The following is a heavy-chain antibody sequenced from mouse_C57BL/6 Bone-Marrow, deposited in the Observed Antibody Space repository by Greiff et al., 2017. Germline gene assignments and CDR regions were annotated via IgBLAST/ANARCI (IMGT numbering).Heavy chain of an antibody. V-gene: IGHV5-4*03. CDR1: GFTFSSYA. CDR2: ISDGGSST. CDR3: AIYGRSSFDY. J-gene: IGHJ2*01. D-gene: IGHD1-1*01. Sequence: EVMLVESGGGLVKPGGSLKLSCAASGFTFSSYAMSWVRQTPEKRLEWVATISDGGSSTYYPDNVKGRFTISRDTAKNNLYLQMRHLKFEDTATYYCAIYGRSSFDYWGQGTTLTVAS.